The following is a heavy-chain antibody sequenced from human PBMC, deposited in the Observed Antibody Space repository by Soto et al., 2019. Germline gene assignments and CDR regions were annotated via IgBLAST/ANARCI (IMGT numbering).Heavy chain of an antibody. CDR1: GGSFSGYY. CDR3: ARGSRRAVAATRIVGTVKCAFDI. J-gene: IGHJ3*02. Sequence: SETLSLTCAVYGGSFSGYYWSWIRQPPGKGLEWIGEINHSGSTNYNPSLKSRVTISVDTSKNQFSLKLSSVTAADTAVYYCARGSRRAVAATRIVGTVKCAFDIWGQGTMVTVSS. V-gene: IGHV4-34*01. D-gene: IGHD2-15*01. CDR2: INHSGST.